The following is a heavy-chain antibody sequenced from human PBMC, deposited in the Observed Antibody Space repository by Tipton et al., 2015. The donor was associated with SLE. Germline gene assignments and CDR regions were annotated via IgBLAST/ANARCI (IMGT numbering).Heavy chain of an antibody. CDR2: IYYRGRT. Sequence: TLSLTCTVSGDSINNISHYWGWVRQPPGKGLEWIGSIYYRGRTYYNPSVKSRVTISVDTSKNRFSLKLSSVTAADTAVYYCARGSLYYYDSSGYYFDAFDIWGQGTMVTVSS. J-gene: IGHJ3*02. CDR3: ARGSLYYYDSSGYYFDAFDI. CDR1: GDSINNISHY. D-gene: IGHD3-22*01. V-gene: IGHV4-39*07.